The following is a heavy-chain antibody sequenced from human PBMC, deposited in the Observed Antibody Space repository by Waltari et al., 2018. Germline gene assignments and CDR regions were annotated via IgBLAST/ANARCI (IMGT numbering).Heavy chain of an antibody. CDR2: IYYSGST. CDR1: GGSISSSH. CDR3: ARAGLRFLEWSD. V-gene: IGHV4-59*01. J-gene: IGHJ4*02. D-gene: IGHD3-3*01. Sequence: QVQLQESVPGLVKPSETLSLTCTVAGGSISSSHWSWIRQPPGKGLEWIGYIYYSGSTNYNPSLKSRVTISVDTSKNQFSLKLSSVTAADTAVYYCARAGLRFLEWSDWGQGTLVTVSS.